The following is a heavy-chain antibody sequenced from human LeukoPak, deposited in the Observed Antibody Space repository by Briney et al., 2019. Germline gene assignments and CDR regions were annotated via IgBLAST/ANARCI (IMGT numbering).Heavy chain of an antibody. CDR2: IYPGDSDT. V-gene: IGHV5-51*01. D-gene: IGHD1-26*01. CDR3: ARHDSGGYHSDFQH. J-gene: IGHJ1*01. Sequence: GESLKISWKGSGYSFTSYWIGWVRQMPGEGLGWMGIIYPGDSDTRYSPSFQGQVTISADKSISTAYLQWSSLKASDTAVYYCARHDSGGYHSDFQHWGQGTLVTVSS. CDR1: GYSFTSYW.